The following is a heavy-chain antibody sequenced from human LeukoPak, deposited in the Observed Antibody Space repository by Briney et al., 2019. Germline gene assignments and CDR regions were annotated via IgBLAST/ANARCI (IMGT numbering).Heavy chain of an antibody. CDR3: AKDIKGSGYDAHYYYYGMDV. J-gene: IGHJ6*02. CDR2: ISWNSGSI. D-gene: IGHD5-12*01. V-gene: IGHV3-9*01. Sequence: PGRSLRLSCAASGFTFDDYAMHWVRQAPGKGLEWVSGISWNSGSIGYADSVKGRFTISRDNAKNSLYLQMNSLRAEDTALYYCAKDIKGSGYDAHYYYYGMDVWGQGTTVTVSS. CDR1: GFTFDDYA.